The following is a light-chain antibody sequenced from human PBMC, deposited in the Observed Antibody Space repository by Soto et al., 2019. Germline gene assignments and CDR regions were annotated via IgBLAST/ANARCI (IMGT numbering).Light chain of an antibody. V-gene: IGKV1-5*01. CDR3: QQYSTLWT. CDR1: QNINTD. CDR2: HAS. Sequence: IQMTQSPSTLSASVGDRVTITCRASQNINTDLAWYQQKPGKVPNLLIYHASSLVTGVPSRFSGSGSGTEFTLTISSLQPDDFAAYYCQQYSTLWTFGQGTKVDTK. J-gene: IGKJ1*01.